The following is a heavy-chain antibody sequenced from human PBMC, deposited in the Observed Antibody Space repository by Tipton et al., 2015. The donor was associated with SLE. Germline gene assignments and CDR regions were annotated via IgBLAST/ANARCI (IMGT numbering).Heavy chain of an antibody. CDR2: IYTSGST. J-gene: IGHJ4*02. CDR1: GYSLSSGYY. CDR3: ARDRGGSVAGPDY. D-gene: IGHD6-19*01. V-gene: IGHV4-38-2*02. Sequence: TLSLTCAVSGYSLSSGYYWGWMRLPPGKGLEWIGRIYTSGSTNYNPSLKSRVTMSVDTSKNQFSLKLSSVTAADTAVYYCARDRGGSVAGPDYWGQGTLVTVSS.